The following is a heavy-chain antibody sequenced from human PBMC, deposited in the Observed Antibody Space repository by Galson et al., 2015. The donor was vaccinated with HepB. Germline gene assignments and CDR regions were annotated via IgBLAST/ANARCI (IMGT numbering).Heavy chain of an antibody. CDR3: AKGYGLFDS. Sequence: SLRLSCAASGFAFDTHAMSWVRQAPGRGLEWISGISGNGDSTFYADSVEGRFTVSRDNSTNKLYLQMNSLRAEDAGLYFCAKGYGLFDSWGQGILVTVSS. D-gene: IGHD5-18*01. V-gene: IGHV3-23*01. CDR2: ISGNGDST. J-gene: IGHJ5*01. CDR1: GFAFDTHA.